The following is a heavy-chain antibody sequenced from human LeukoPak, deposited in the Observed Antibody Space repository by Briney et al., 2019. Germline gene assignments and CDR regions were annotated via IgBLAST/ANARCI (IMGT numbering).Heavy chain of an antibody. V-gene: IGHV3-7*03. CDR3: ARGFHYDFWSGSYYFDY. D-gene: IGHD3-3*01. Sequence: GGSLRLSCTTSGFNFRAYWMGWVRQAPGKGLEWVANIHQHGSKENYLDSVKGRFTISRDNSKNTLYLQMNSLKTEDTAVYYCARGFHYDFWSGSYYFDYWGQGTLVTVSS. J-gene: IGHJ4*02. CDR2: IHQHGSKE. CDR1: GFNFRAYW.